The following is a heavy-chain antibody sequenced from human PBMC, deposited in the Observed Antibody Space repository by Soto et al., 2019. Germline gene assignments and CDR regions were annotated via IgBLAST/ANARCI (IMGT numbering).Heavy chain of an antibody. V-gene: IGHV3-23*01. Sequence: EVQLLESGGGLVQPGGSLRLSCAASGFTFSSYAMSWVRQAPGKGLEWVSAISGSGGSTYYADSVKGRFTISRDNSKNTLYLQMNSLRAEDTAVYYCAKNGPEPRVYYYYGMDVWGQGTTVTVSS. CDR1: GFTFSSYA. D-gene: IGHD3-10*01. CDR3: AKNGPEPRVYYYYGMDV. CDR2: ISGSGGST. J-gene: IGHJ6*02.